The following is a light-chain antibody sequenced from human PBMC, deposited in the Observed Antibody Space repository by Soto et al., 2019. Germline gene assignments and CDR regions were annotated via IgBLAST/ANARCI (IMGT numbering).Light chain of an antibody. Sequence: DIQMTQSPSTLSGSVGDRVTITCRASQTISSWLAWYQQKPGKAPKLLIYKASTLESGVPSRFSGSGSGTEFTLTISSLQPDDFASYYCQQYNSYSPEWTFGQGTKVDIK. J-gene: IGKJ1*01. CDR1: QTISSW. CDR2: KAS. CDR3: QQYNSYSPEWT. V-gene: IGKV1-5*03.